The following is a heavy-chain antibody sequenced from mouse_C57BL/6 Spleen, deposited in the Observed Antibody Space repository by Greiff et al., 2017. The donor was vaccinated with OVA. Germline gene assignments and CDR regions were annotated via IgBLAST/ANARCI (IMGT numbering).Heavy chain of an antibody. CDR2: IYPGDGDT. D-gene: IGHD2-12*01. CDR3: ATLRHDYFDY. CDR1: GYAFSSSW. V-gene: IGHV1-82*01. Sequence: VQLQQSGPELVKPGASVKISCKASGYAFSSSWMNWVKQRPGKGLEWIGRIYPGDGDTNYNGKFKGKATLTADKSSSTAYMQLSSLTSEDSAVYFCATLRHDYFDYWGQGTTLTVSS. J-gene: IGHJ2*01.